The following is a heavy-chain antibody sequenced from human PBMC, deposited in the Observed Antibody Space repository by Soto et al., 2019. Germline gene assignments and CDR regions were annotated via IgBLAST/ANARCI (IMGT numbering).Heavy chain of an antibody. CDR1: GYTFTRHY. D-gene: IGHD3-16*01. CDR2: INPGGGNI. Sequence: QVQLVQSGAEVKKPGASVKVSCKASGYTFTRHYMHWVRQAPGQGLEWMGVINPGGGNIHYAQKFQGRVTMTSETSTSTFYMELSSLRSEDTAIYYCARDHSNDDNVWWLDPWGQGPLITVSS. CDR3: ARDHSNDDNVWWLDP. J-gene: IGHJ5*02. V-gene: IGHV1-46*03.